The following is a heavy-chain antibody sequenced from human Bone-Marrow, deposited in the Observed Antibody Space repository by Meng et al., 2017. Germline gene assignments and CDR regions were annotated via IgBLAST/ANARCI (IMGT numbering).Heavy chain of an antibody. CDR3: TRNEYYCLGY. CDR1: GGSISSDHW. CDR2: IYHDGSA. J-gene: IGHJ4*02. D-gene: IGHD3-16*01. V-gene: IGHV4-4*03. Sequence: QLQRAGPGLVRPPGTLSLTLAVSGGSISSDHWWSWVRQSPGKGLEWIGEIYHDGSARYNPSLKSRVTISVDRAKNQFSLTLTSVTAADTAVYYCTRNEYYCLGYWGQGTLVTVSS.